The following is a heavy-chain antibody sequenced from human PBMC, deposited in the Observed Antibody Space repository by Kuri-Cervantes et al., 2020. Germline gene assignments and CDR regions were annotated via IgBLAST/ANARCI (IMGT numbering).Heavy chain of an antibody. V-gene: IGHV3-7*01. CDR3: ARDAGDGSLDY. D-gene: IGHD5-24*01. CDR2: IKQDGSEK. J-gene: IGHJ4*02. CDR1: GFTFSGYW. Sequence: GESLKISCAASGFTFSGYWMSWVRQAPGKGLEWVANIKQDGSEKYYVDSVKGRFTISRDNAKNSQYLQMNSLRAEDTAVYYCARDAGDGSLDYWGQGTLVTVSS.